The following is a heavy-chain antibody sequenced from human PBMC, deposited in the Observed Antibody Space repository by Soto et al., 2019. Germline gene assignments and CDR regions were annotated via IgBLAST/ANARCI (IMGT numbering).Heavy chain of an antibody. Sequence: QVQLVQSGAEVKKPGASVKVSCKASGYTFTSYDINWVRQATGQGREWMGWMNTNSGNTGYAQKFQGRVTMTRNTSISIAYMELSSLISEGTAVYYCESEKTFYGMDVWGQGTTVTVSS. CDR2: MNTNSGNT. CDR3: ESEKTFYGMDV. V-gene: IGHV1-8*01. CDR1: GYTFTSYD. J-gene: IGHJ6*02.